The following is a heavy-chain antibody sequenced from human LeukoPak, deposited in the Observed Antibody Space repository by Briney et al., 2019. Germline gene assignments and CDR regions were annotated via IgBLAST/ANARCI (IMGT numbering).Heavy chain of an antibody. Sequence: PGGSLRLSCAASGFTFSDYNMNWVRQAPGKGLEWVSYISSSGSAIYYADSVKGRFTISGDNAKNSLYLQMNSLRDEDTAVYYCARDLGILYSRNAMDVWGQGTTVTVSS. V-gene: IGHV3-48*02. CDR3: ARDLGILYSRNAMDV. CDR2: ISSSGSAI. CDR1: GFTFSDYN. D-gene: IGHD2-8*01. J-gene: IGHJ6*02.